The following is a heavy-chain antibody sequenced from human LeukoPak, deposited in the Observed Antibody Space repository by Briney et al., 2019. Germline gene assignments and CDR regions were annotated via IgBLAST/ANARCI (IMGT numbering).Heavy chain of an antibody. D-gene: IGHD3-22*01. CDR3: ARFFPNSDYYDSSGFIDY. V-gene: IGHV4-39*01. CDR1: GGSISSSSYY. Sequence: SETLSLTCTVSGGSISSSSYYWGWIRQPPGTGLEWIGSIYYSGSTYYNPSLKSRVTISVDTSKNQFSLKLSSVTAADTAVYYCARFFPNSDYYDSSGFIDYWGQGTLVTVSS. CDR2: IYYSGST. J-gene: IGHJ4*02.